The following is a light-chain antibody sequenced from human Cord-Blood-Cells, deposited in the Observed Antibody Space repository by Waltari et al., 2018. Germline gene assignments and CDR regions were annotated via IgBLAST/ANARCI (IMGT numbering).Light chain of an antibody. J-gene: IGLJ3*02. CDR3: SSYTSSSTPV. Sequence: QSALTQPASVSGSPGQSITISCTGTSSDVGGYNYVPWYQQHPVKAPKLMIYDVSNRPSGVSNRCSGSKSGNTASLTISGLQAEDEADYYCSSYTSSSTPVFGGGTKLTVL. V-gene: IGLV2-14*03. CDR1: SSDVGGYNY. CDR2: DVS.